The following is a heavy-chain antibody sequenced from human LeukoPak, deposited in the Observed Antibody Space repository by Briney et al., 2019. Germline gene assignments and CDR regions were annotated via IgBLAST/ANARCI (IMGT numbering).Heavy chain of an antibody. CDR1: GGSIRSYY. D-gene: IGHD3-22*01. J-gene: IGHJ4*02. CDR2: IYYSGST. CDR3: ARDRHGSYYYDSSVVRGPWSY. V-gene: IGHV4-59*01. Sequence: SETLSLTCTVSGGSIRSYYWSWIRQPPGKGLEWIGYIYYSGSTNYNPSLKSRVTISVDTSKNQFSLKLSSVTAADTAVYYCARDRHGSYYYDSSVVRGPWSYWGQGTLVTVSS.